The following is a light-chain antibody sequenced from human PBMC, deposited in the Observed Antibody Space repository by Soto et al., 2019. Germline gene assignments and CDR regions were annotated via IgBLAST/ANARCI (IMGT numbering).Light chain of an antibody. J-gene: IGKJ1*01. Sequence: DIQVTQSPSSLSASVGDRVTITCRASQSITTFLNWYQQKPGNAPKLLIYAASSLQTGVPSRFGGSGSGTDFTLTISSLQREDFATYYCQQAYGAPPTFGQATKVDIK. CDR2: AAS. CDR3: QQAYGAPPT. V-gene: IGKV1-39*01. CDR1: QSITTF.